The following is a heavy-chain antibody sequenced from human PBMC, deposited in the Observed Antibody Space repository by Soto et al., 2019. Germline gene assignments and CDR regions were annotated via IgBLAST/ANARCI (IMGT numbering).Heavy chain of an antibody. CDR3: ARTKIGPAADTIDD. CDR2: ISGSGGST. Sequence: SGGSLRLSCAASGFTFSSYAMSWVRQAPGKGLEWVSAISGSGGSTYYADSVKGRFTISRDNSKNTLYLQMNSLRSEDTAVYYCARTKIGPAADTIDDWGQGTLVTVSS. D-gene: IGHD2-2*01. J-gene: IGHJ4*02. V-gene: IGHV3-23*01. CDR1: GFTFSSYA.